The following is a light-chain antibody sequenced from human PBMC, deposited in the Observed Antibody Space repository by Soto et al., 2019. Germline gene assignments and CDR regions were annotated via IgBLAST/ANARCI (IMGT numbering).Light chain of an antibody. CDR2: EVA. V-gene: IGLV2-14*01. Sequence: QSVLTQPASVSGSPGQSITISCTGTSSDIGNYIYVSWYQQHPGKAPKLMIFEVANRPSGISNRFSGSKSGNTASLTISGLQAEDEADYYCDSYTSTTTPFVFGTGTKVTVL. J-gene: IGLJ1*01. CDR3: DSYTSTTTPFV. CDR1: SSDIGNYIY.